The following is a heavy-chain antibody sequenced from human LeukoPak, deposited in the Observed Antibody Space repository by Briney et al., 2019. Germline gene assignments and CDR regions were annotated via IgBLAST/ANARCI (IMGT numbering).Heavy chain of an antibody. J-gene: IGHJ6*03. CDR1: GFTFNSYG. CDR3: AKGSYYCSSSSCPQYYYYMDV. CDR2: IRYDGSDK. D-gene: IGHD2-2*01. Sequence: GGSLRLSCAASGFTFNSYGMHWVRQAPGKGLEWVAFIRYDGSDKYYTDSVKGRLTISRDNSKNTLYLQMSSLRAEDTAVYYCAKGSYYCSSSSCPQYYYYMDVWGKGTTVTVSS. V-gene: IGHV3-30*02.